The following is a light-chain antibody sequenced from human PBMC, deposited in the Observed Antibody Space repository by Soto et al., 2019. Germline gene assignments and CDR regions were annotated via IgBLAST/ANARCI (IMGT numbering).Light chain of an antibody. CDR2: AAS. Sequence: DIQMTQSPSSLSASVGDRVIITCRASQSISSYLNWYQQKPGKAPKLLIYAASSLQSGVPSRFSGSGSGTDYTLTISSLQPEDFATYHCRQSHSAPLTFGGGTKVEIK. CDR1: QSISSY. J-gene: IGKJ4*01. CDR3: RQSHSAPLT. V-gene: IGKV1-39*01.